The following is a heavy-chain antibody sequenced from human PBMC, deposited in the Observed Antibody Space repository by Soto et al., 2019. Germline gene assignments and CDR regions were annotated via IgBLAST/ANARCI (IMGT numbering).Heavy chain of an antibody. V-gene: IGHV3-23*01. CDR1: GFTFSSYA. CDR3: AKPHDYGDYLATQYFQH. Sequence: EVQLLESGGGLVQPGGSLRLSCAASGFTFSSYAMSWVRQAPGKGREWVSAISGSGGNTYYADSVKGRFTISRDNSKNTLYLQMNSLRAEDTAVYYCAKPHDYGDYLATQYFQHWGQGTLVSVSS. D-gene: IGHD4-17*01. J-gene: IGHJ1*01. CDR2: ISGSGGNT.